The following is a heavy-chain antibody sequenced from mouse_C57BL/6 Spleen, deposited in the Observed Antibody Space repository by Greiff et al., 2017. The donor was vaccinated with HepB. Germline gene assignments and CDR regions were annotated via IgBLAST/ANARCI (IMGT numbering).Heavy chain of an antibody. CDR1: GFTFSDYG. Sequence: EVKLVESGGGLVKPGGSLKLSCAASGFTFSDYGMHWVRQAPEKGLEWVAYISSGSSTIYYADTVKGRFTISRDNAKNTLFLQMTSLRSEDTAMYYCARPRAYYFDYWGQGTTLTVSS. CDR2: ISSGSSTI. CDR3: ARPRAYYFDY. D-gene: IGHD3-3*01. J-gene: IGHJ2*01. V-gene: IGHV5-17*01.